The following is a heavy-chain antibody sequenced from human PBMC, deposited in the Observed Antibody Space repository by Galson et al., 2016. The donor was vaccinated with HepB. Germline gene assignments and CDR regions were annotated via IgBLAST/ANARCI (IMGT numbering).Heavy chain of an antibody. V-gene: IGHV5-51*01. CDR3: ARRGGDGRGYDHDALDL. CDR1: GYDLFGYW. D-gene: IGHD5-24*01. CDR2: IFRSDSHS. Sequence: QSGAEVKKPGESLTISCKGFGYDLFGYWIAWVRQTPGKGLECLGTIFRSDSHSSYSPSFQGKVTMSVDKSTNTAYLQWSSLQDSDTAVYYCARRGGDGRGYDHDALDLWGQGTMVTASS. J-gene: IGHJ3*01.